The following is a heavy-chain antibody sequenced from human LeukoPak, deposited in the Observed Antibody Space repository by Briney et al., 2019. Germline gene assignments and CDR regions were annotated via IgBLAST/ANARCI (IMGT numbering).Heavy chain of an antibody. CDR1: GGSISSGSYY. CDR3: ASCGTTGTGGFDY. D-gene: IGHD1-1*01. J-gene: IGHJ4*02. V-gene: IGHV4-61*02. Sequence: PSETLSLTCTVSGGSISSGSYYWSWIRQPAGKGLEWIGRIYTSGSTNYNPSLKSRVTISVDTSKNQFSLKLSSVTAADTAVYYCASCGTTGTGGFDYWGQGTLVTVSS. CDR2: IYTSGST.